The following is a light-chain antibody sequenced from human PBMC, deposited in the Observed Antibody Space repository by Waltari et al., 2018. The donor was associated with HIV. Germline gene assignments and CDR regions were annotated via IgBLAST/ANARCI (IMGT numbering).Light chain of an antibody. Sequence: DIQMTQSPSSLSASVGDRVTITCRASQSINSYLNWYQQTPGKAPKLLIFTASNLQSGVSSRFSGSGSETDFTLTVSILQPEDLATYYCQQTYGIPQSFGQGTRLEIK. CDR1: QSINSY. J-gene: IGKJ5*01. CDR2: TAS. V-gene: IGKV1-39*01. CDR3: QQTYGIPQS.